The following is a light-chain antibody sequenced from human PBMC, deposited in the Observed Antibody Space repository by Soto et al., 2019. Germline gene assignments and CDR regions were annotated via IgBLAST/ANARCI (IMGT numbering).Light chain of an antibody. CDR3: CSYAGSSTLL. Sequence: QSALTQPASVSGSPGQSITVSCTGTSSDIGSYNLVSWYQHHPGKAPKLMIYAVSKRPSGVSSRFSGSKSGNTASLTISGLLAEDEADYFCCSYAGSSTLLFGGGTKVTVL. V-gene: IGLV2-23*02. J-gene: IGLJ3*02. CDR2: AVS. CDR1: SSDIGSYNL.